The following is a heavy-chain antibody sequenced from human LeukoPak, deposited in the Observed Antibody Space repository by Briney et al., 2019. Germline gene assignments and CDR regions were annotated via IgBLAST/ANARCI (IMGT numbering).Heavy chain of an antibody. CDR3: ARSRDCSVF. CDR2: ISYSGTT. V-gene: IGHV4-39*01. CDR1: GDSFSSTNFD. D-gene: IGHD2-21*02. J-gene: IGHJ3*01. Sequence: NSSETLSLTCTVSGDSFSSTNFDWGWIRQPPGKGLEWIGSISYSGTTYYNPSLKSRVTISVDKSKNQFSLNLSSVTAADTAVYYYARSRDCSVFWGHGTMVTVSS.